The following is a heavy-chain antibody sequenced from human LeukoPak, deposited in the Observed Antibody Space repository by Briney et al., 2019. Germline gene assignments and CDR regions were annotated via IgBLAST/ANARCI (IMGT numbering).Heavy chain of an antibody. Sequence: SETLSLTCTVSGGSISSYYWSWIRQPPGKGLEWIGYIYYSGSTNYNPSLKCRVTISVDTSKNQFSLKLSSVTAADTAVYYCARIDILTGYRSDWGQGTLVTVSS. V-gene: IGHV4-59*12. CDR3: ARIDILTGYRSD. CDR2: IYYSGST. D-gene: IGHD3-9*01. J-gene: IGHJ4*02. CDR1: GGSISSYY.